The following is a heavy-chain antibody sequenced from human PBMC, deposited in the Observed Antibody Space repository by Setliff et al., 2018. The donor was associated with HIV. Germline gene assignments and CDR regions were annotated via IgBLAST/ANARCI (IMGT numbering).Heavy chain of an antibody. CDR1: GYTFTNYD. J-gene: IGHJ4*02. CDR2: ISGYSGHT. Sequence: ASVKVSCKASGYTFTNYDVAWVRQAPGQGLEWMGWISGYSGHTSYAQKFQGRVTMTTDTSTSTAYMELRNLRSDDTALYFCAREHSTTWPYFDFWGQGTLVTVSS. CDR3: AREHSTTWPYFDF. D-gene: IGHD6-13*01. V-gene: IGHV1-18*01.